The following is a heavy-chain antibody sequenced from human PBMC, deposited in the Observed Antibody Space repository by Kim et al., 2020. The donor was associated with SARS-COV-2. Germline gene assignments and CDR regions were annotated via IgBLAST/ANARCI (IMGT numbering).Heavy chain of an antibody. CDR3: ARDEAYYDILTGYLDY. Sequence: SETLSLTCTVSGYSISSGYYWGWIRQPPGKGLEWIGSIYHSGSTYYNPSLKSRITISVDTSKNQFSLKLSSVTAAVTAVYYCARDEAYYDILTGYLDYWGQGTQVNVSS. V-gene: IGHV4-38-2*02. J-gene: IGHJ4*02. CDR2: IYHSGST. D-gene: IGHD3-9*01. CDR1: GYSISSGYY.